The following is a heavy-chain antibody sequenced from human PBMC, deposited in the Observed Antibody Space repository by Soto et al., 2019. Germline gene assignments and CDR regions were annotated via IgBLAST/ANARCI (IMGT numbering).Heavy chain of an antibody. V-gene: IGHV3-30*18. CDR2: ISYDGSNK. Sequence: PGGSLRLSCAASGFTFSSYGMHWVRQAPGKGLEWVAVISYDGSNKYYADSVKGRFTISRDNSKNTLYLQMNSLRAEDTAVYYCAKAQYRDSSGWSGFDYWGQGTLVTVSS. CDR1: GFTFSSYG. J-gene: IGHJ4*02. CDR3: AKAQYRDSSGWSGFDY. D-gene: IGHD6-19*01.